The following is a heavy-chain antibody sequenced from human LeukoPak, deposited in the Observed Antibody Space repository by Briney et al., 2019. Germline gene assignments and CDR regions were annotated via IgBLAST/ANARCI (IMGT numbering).Heavy chain of an antibody. CDR3: ARDDFVSGHDILTAYFYYYYMDV. Sequence: GGSLRLSCAAPGFTFSGYWMSWVRQAPGKGLEWVANIKQDGNEKYYVDSVKGRFTISRDNAKNSLYLQMNSLRAEDTAVYYCARDDFVSGHDILTAYFYYYYMDVWGKGTTVTVSS. CDR2: IKQDGNEK. CDR1: GFTFSGYW. D-gene: IGHD3-9*01. V-gene: IGHV3-7*01. J-gene: IGHJ6*03.